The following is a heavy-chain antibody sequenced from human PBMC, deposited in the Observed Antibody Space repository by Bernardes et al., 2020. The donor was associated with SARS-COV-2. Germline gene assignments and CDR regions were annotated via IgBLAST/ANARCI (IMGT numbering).Heavy chain of an antibody. CDR3: AREDAYYYGPTRSNWFDP. D-gene: IGHD3-10*01. Sequence: GSLRLSCAASGFTFSSYWMHWVRQAPGKGLVWVSRINSDGSSTSYADSVKGRFTISRDNAKNTLYLQMNSLRAEDTAVYYCAREDAYYYGPTRSNWFDPWGQGTLVTVSS. CDR1: GFTFSSYW. J-gene: IGHJ5*02. V-gene: IGHV3-74*01. CDR2: INSDGSST.